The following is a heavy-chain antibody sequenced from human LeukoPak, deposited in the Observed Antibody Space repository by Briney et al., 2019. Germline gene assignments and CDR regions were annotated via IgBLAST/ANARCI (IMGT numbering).Heavy chain of an antibody. D-gene: IGHD1-1*01. CDR2: ISYDGSNK. CDR1: GFTFSSYA. V-gene: IGHV3-30*04. J-gene: IGHJ4*02. Sequence: PGGSLRLSCAASGFTFSSYAMHWVRQAPGKGVEWVAVISYDGSNKYYADSVKGRFTISRDNSKNTLYLQMNSLRGEDTAVYYCARGWNLTLWADYWGQGTLVTVSS. CDR3: ARGWNLTLWADY.